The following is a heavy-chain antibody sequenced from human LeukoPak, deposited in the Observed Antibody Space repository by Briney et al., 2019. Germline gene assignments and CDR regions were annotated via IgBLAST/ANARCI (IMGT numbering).Heavy chain of an antibody. Sequence: ASVKVSCKAFGYTFTNYDINWVRQAPGQGLEWMGWMNPKTGNTGYAQNFQGRVTMTRDTSESTAYMELSSLKSEDTAMYYCARGPAFHKNWVGGRWFDPWGQGTLVTVSS. V-gene: IGHV1-8*01. J-gene: IGHJ5*02. D-gene: IGHD3-16*01. CDR1: GYTFTNYD. CDR2: MNPKTGNT. CDR3: ARGPAFHKNWVGGRWFDP.